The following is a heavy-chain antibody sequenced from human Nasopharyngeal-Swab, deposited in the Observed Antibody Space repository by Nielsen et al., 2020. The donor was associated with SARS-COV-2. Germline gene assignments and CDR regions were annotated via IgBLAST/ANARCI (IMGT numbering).Heavy chain of an antibody. CDR1: GFTFNSHG. Sequence: GESLKTSCAASGFTFNSHGMHWVRPAPGKGLEWVSVISFDGSKKYYAASVKGRFTISRDSSKNTLYLQMNSLRAEDTAVYYCARDTSVDIVLLYYGMDVWGQGTTVTVSS. V-gene: IGHV3-30*03. D-gene: IGHD5-12*01. J-gene: IGHJ6*02. CDR2: ISFDGSKK. CDR3: ARDTSVDIVLLYYGMDV.